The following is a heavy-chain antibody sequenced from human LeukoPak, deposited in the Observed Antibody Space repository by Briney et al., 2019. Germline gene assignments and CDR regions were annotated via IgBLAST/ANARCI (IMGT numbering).Heavy chain of an antibody. CDR2: IKQEGSEK. Sequence: PGGSLRLSCAASGFTFSNYWMSWVRQAPGKGLEWVANIKQEGSEKYYVESVKGRFTISRDNAKNSLYLQMNSLRAEDTAVYYCGRAAGGDYVFAWGQGTLVTVSS. V-gene: IGHV3-7*01. CDR3: GRAAGGDYVFA. D-gene: IGHD3-16*01. CDR1: GFTFSNYW. J-gene: IGHJ5*02.